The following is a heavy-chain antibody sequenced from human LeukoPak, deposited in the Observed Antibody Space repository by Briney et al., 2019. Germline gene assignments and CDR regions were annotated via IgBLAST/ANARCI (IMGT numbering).Heavy chain of an antibody. J-gene: IGHJ4*02. V-gene: IGHV3-21*04. CDR3: ARSAEMATSYFDY. D-gene: IGHD5-24*01. CDR1: GFSFRSYS. Sequence: KPGGSLRLSCAASGFSFRSYSMNWVRQAPGKGLEWVSYISRSSDNIYYADSVKGRFTISRDNANDSLYLQMNSLRAEDTAVYYCARSAEMATSYFDYWGQGTLVTVSS. CDR2: ISRSSDNI.